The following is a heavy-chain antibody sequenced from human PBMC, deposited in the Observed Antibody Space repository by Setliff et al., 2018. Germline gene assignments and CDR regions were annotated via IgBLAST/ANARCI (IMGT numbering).Heavy chain of an antibody. D-gene: IGHD3-10*01. CDR2: ISSASRTI. Sequence: GGSLRLSCAASGFTFSDYSMNWVRQAPGKGLQWVSYISSASRTIHYADSVKGRFTISRDNAKNSLYLQMNSLRVEDTAVYYCARAKGTSMATQYFDYWGQGTPVTVSS. V-gene: IGHV3-48*04. CDR3: ARAKGTSMATQYFDY. CDR1: GFTFSDYS. J-gene: IGHJ4*02.